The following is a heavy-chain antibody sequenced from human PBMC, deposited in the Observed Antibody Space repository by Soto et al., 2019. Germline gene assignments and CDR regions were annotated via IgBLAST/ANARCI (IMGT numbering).Heavy chain of an antibody. CDR2: ISGGGGNS. J-gene: IGHJ4*01. V-gene: IGHV3-23*01. CDR1: GFNFGDYT. D-gene: IGHD6-19*01. CDR3: AKETFGFGWTLDF. Sequence: QLLESGGGLVQPGGSRRLSCAASGFNFGDYTMTWVRQAPGKGLVWISTISGGGGNSYYADVVKGRFTITRDNSKNTLYLQMNSLKGEDTALYYCAKETFGFGWTLDFWGHGTLVTVSS.